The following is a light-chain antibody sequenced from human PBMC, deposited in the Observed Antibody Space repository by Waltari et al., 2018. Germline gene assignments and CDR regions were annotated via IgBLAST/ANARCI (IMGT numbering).Light chain of an antibody. CDR1: SSDAGNSNV. J-gene: IGLJ1*01. CDR2: EDT. CDR3: CSYSRSGTFL. V-gene: IGLV2-23*01. Sequence: QSVLTQPASVSGSPGQSITISCTGTSSDAGNSNVVSWYLQDPGKVPKLLIYEDTMRPSGVSNRFSGSKSVNTAFLTVAGLRTEDEGDYYCCSYSRSGTFLFGTGTRVTVL.